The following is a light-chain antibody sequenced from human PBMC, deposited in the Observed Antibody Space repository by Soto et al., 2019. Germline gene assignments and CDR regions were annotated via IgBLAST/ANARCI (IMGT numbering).Light chain of an antibody. Sequence: EVVLTQSPATLSLSPGERATLSCRASESIGNYLAWYQQKLGQAPKLLIYDASHRAIGIPGRFSGDGSGTAFTLSISSLAPEDFAVYYCQWRSDWPPRLTFGGGTKVEIK. CDR3: QWRSDWPPRLT. CDR2: DAS. J-gene: IGKJ4*01. V-gene: IGKV3-11*01. CDR1: ESIGNY.